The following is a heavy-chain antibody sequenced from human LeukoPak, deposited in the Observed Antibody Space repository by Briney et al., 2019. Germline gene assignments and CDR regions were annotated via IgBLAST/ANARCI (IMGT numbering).Heavy chain of an antibody. V-gene: IGHV4-38-2*02. CDR1: GYSISSGYY. Sequence: PSETLSLTCTVSGYSISSGYYWGWIRQPPGKGLEWIGSFYDSGNTYYNPSLKSRVTISVDTSKNQFSLKLSSVTAADTAVYYCARGGGSGWNYWGQGTLVTVSS. D-gene: IGHD6-19*01. CDR2: FYDSGNT. CDR3: ARGGGSGWNY. J-gene: IGHJ4*02.